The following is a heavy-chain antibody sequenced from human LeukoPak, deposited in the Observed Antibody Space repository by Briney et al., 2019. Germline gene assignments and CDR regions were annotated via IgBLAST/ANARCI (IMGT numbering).Heavy chain of an antibody. CDR1: GFTFSSYG. CDR3: AKGIVGATTGDY. V-gene: IGHV3-30*18. J-gene: IGHJ4*02. Sequence: GGSLRLSCAASGFTFSSYGMHWVRQAPGKGLEWVAVISYDGSNKYYADSVKGRFTISRDNSKNTLYLQMNSLRAEGTAVYYCAKGIVGATTGDYWGQGTLVTVSS. CDR2: ISYDGSNK. D-gene: IGHD1-26*01.